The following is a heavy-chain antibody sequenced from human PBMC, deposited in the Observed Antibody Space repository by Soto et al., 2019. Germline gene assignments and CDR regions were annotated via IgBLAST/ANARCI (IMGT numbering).Heavy chain of an antibody. J-gene: IGHJ4*02. CDR1: GYISGHYG. D-gene: IGHD1-26*01. CDR2: TSAHRGHT. Sequence: QVQLVQSAPELTKPGASVKVSCRVSGYISGHYGISWVRLRPGQGLEWMGWTSAHRGHTNYPHKCRGRVTMTTDPSTATLSMELTNLLSDDAAVYFCARDGDQWDQRFCEHWGQGNRVTVSS. CDR3: ARDGDQWDQRFCEH. V-gene: IGHV1-18*01.